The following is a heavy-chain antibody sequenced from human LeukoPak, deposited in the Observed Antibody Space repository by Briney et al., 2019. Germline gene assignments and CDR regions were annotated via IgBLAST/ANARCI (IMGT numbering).Heavy chain of an antibody. D-gene: IGHD3-22*01. V-gene: IGHV5-51*01. J-gene: IGHJ4*02. Sequence: GESLKISCKGSGYSFTSYWIGWVRQMPGKGLEWMGIIYPGDSDTRYSPSFQGQVTISADKSISTAYLQWSSLKASDTAMYCCARRGDYDSSGYYSIDFDYWGQGTLVTVSS. CDR2: IYPGDSDT. CDR3: ARRGDYDSSGYYSIDFDY. CDR1: GYSFTSYW.